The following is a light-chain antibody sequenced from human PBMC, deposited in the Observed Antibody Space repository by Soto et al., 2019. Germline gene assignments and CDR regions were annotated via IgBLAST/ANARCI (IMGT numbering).Light chain of an antibody. V-gene: IGKV3-20*01. CDR3: QQSRFT. CDR2: GAS. J-gene: IGKJ3*01. CDR1: QSVDSNY. Sequence: VLTQSPGTLSLSPGERATLSCRASQSVDSNYFAWYQQKPGQAPRLLIYGASYRATGIPDRFSGSGSWTDFTLTISRLEPEDFAVYYCQQSRFTFGAGTRVEI.